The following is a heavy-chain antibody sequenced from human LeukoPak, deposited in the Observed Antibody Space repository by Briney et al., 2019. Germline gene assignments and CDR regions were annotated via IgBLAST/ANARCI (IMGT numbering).Heavy chain of an antibody. CDR3: ARLGGYSMRPFDY. V-gene: IGHV5-51*01. Sequence: GASLQISCKGSGYSFTSYWIGWVRQLPGKGLEWMGIIYPGDSDTRYSPSFQGQVTISADKSISTAYLQWSSLKASDTAMYYCARLGGYSMRPFDYWGQGTLVTVSS. CDR1: GYSFTSYW. CDR2: IYPGDSDT. D-gene: IGHD3-22*01. J-gene: IGHJ4*02.